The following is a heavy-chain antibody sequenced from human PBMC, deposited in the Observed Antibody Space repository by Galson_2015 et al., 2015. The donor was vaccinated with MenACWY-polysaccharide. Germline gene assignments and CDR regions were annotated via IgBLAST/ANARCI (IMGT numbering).Heavy chain of an antibody. Sequence: SLRLSCAASGFTFSNAWMSWVRQAPGKGLEWVGRIKSKTDDGTTDYAAPVKGRFTISRDDSKNTLYLQMNSLKTEDTAVYYCTTDIFDYNSGSYYYYMDVWGKGTTVTVSS. V-gene: IGHV3-15*01. J-gene: IGHJ6*03. CDR3: TTDIFDYNSGSYYYYMDV. CDR2: IKSKTDDGTT. CDR1: GFTFSNAW. D-gene: IGHD1-26*01.